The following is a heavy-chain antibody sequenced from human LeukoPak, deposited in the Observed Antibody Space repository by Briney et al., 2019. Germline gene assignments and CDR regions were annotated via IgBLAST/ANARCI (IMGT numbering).Heavy chain of an antibody. V-gene: IGHV3-23*01. Sequence: GGSLRLSCAASGFTFSGYAMSWVRQAPGKGLEWVSVISGVGGNTYYADSVKGRFTISRDNSKNTLYLQMNSLRAEDTAVYYCARKPTGYYPLDYWGQGTLVTVSS. CDR2: ISGVGGNT. CDR3: ARKPTGYYPLDY. J-gene: IGHJ4*02. D-gene: IGHD3-9*01. CDR1: GFTFSGYA.